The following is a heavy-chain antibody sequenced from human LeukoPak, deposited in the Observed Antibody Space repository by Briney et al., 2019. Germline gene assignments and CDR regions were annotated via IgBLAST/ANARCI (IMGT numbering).Heavy chain of an antibody. CDR1: GGSISSSSYY. V-gene: IGHV4-39*07. D-gene: IGHD6-13*01. Sequence: PSETLSLTCTVSGGSISSSSYYWGWIRQPPGKGLEWIGSIYYSGSTYYNPSLKSRVTMSVDTSKNQFSLKLSSVTAADTAVYYCARDHDSWRSDYWGQGTLVTVSS. J-gene: IGHJ4*02. CDR3: ARDHDSWRSDY. CDR2: IYYSGST.